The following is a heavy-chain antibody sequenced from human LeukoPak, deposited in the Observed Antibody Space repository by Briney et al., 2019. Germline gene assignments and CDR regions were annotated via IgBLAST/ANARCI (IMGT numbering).Heavy chain of an antibody. CDR2: IYDNERT. CDR1: GGSFTGYY. V-gene: IGHV4-34*01. Sequence: KPSETLSLTCAVYGGSFTGYYYWTWIRQPPGKGLEWIGEIYDNERTNYNPSFKSRVTLSVVRSKNQFSLSLHSVTAADTAVYFCARGRWEDRLRYWGQGTLVTVSS. CDR3: ARGRWEDRLRY. J-gene: IGHJ4*02. D-gene: IGHD1-14*01.